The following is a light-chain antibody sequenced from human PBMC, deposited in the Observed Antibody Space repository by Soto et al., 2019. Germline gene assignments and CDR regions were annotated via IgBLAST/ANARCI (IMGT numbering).Light chain of an antibody. J-gene: IGKJ1*01. CDR2: KAS. Sequence: QMTQSPSTLSASVGERVTITCRASQTIGAFLAWYQLKPGKAPNLLISKASNLQDGVPSRFSGSGSGTEFTLTFTSLQPDDFATYYCQHYNSWAFGQGTKVEIK. CDR1: QTIGAF. CDR3: QHYNSWA. V-gene: IGKV1-5*03.